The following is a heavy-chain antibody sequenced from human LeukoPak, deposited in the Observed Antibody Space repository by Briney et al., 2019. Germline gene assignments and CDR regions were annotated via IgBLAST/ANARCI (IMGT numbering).Heavy chain of an antibody. CDR1: GFTFSSNW. CDR3: ARASDSSGYYDY. CDR2: INEDGSTT. V-gene: IGHV3-74*01. J-gene: IGHJ4*02. Sequence: GGSLRLSCAASGFTFSSNWMHWVRQAPGKGLVWVSRINEDGSTTNYADSVKGRSTIFRDNAKNTLYLQMNSLRAEDTAVYYCARASDSSGYYDYWGQGTLVTVSS. D-gene: IGHD3-22*01.